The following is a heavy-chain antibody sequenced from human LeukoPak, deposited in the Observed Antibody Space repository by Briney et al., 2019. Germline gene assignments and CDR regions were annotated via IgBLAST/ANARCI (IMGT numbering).Heavy chain of an antibody. CDR2: IASHGGEK. Sequence: GGSLRLSCTASGFTFNHYPIHWVRQAPGKGLEWAAVIASHGGEKYYADSVKGRFTISRDNSKNTLYLQMNSLRAEDTAMYYCARVRSVGYSYVTDASDIWGQGTMVTVSS. V-gene: IGHV3-30*04. CDR3: ARVRSVGYSYVTDASDI. CDR1: GFTFNHYP. D-gene: IGHD5-18*01. J-gene: IGHJ3*02.